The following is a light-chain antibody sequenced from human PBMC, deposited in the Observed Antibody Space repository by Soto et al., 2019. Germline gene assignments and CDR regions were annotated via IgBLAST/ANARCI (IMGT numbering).Light chain of an antibody. J-gene: IGKJ1*01. CDR2: GAS. V-gene: IGKV3-15*01. CDR3: QQYDNLPT. Sequence: KKVPYAMSVSQGERATISFRASQSISSNLVWYQQKVGQAPRLLIYGASTRATGIPARFSGSGSGTEFTLTISSLQSEDFAVYYCQQYDNLPTFGHGTKV. CDR1: QSISSN.